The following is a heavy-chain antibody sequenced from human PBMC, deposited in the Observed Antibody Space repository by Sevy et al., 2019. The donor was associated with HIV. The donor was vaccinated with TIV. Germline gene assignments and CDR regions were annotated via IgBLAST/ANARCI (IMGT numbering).Heavy chain of an antibody. CDR1: GFSFSTYA. Sequence: GGSLRLSCEASGFSFSTYALTWVRQAPGKGLEWVSGITGSGTSTYYADSVKGRFTISRDNSQNTLYLQMNSLRADDPAVYYCADSEGVLTGYYPFGHWGQGTLVTVSS. V-gene: IGHV3-23*01. J-gene: IGHJ4*02. CDR2: ITGSGTST. CDR3: ADSEGVLTGYYPFGH. D-gene: IGHD3-9*01.